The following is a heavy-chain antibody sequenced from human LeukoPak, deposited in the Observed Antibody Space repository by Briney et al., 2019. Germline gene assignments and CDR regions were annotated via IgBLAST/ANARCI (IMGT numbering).Heavy chain of an antibody. CDR1: GFTFGSYA. D-gene: IGHD3-10*01. V-gene: IGHV3-64*01. CDR2: ISSNGGST. CDR3: AGDPSGSPIYYFDY. Sequence: GGSLRLSCAASGFTFGSYAMHWVRQAPGKGLEYVSAISSNGGSTYYANSVKGRFTISRDNSKNTLYLQMGSLRAEDMAVYYCAGDPSGSPIYYFDYWGQGTLVTVSS. J-gene: IGHJ4*02.